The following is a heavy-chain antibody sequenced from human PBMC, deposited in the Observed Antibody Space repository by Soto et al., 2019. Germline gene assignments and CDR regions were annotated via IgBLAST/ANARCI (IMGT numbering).Heavy chain of an antibody. Sequence: LRLSCAASGFTFSSYAMSWVRQAPGKGLEWVSAISGSGGSTYYADSVKGRFTISRDNSKNTLYLQMNSLRAEDTAVYYCAKSAVYYDSSGYSIDYWGQGTLVTVSS. D-gene: IGHD3-22*01. CDR1: GFTFSSYA. J-gene: IGHJ4*02. CDR2: ISGSGGST. V-gene: IGHV3-23*01. CDR3: AKSAVYYDSSGYSIDY.